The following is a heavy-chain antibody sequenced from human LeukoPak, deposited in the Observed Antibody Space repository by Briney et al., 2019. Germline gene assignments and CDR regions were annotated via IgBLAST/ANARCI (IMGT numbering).Heavy chain of an antibody. CDR3: ASDRDFRLHY. D-gene: IGHD2-21*01. CDR1: GFTFSSYA. CDR2: ISGAGDST. V-gene: IGHV3-23*01. J-gene: IGHJ4*02. Sequence: GGSLRLSCAASGFTFSSYAISWVRQAPGRGLEWVSAISGAGDSTFYAGSVKGRFTISRDNSKNMLYLQMNSLRAEDTAVFYCASDRDFRLHYWGQGTLVTVSS.